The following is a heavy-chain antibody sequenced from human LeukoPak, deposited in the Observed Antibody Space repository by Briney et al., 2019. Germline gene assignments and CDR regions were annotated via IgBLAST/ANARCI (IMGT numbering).Heavy chain of an antibody. V-gene: IGHV1-69*13. D-gene: IGHD2-2*01. CDR2: IIPIFGTA. Sequence: GASVKVSCKASGGTFSSYAISWVRQAPGQGLEWMGGIIPIFGTANYAQKFQGRVTITADESTSTAYMEQSSLRSEDTAVYYCATEGLGYCSSTSCYFAFDIWGQGTMVTVSS. CDR1: GGTFSSYA. J-gene: IGHJ3*02. CDR3: ATEGLGYCSSTSCYFAFDI.